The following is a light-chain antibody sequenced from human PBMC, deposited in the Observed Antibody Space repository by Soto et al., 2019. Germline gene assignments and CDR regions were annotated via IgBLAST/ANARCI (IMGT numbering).Light chain of an antibody. CDR1: SSDVGAYNY. CDR2: DVS. V-gene: IGLV2-11*01. CDR3: ASYRSANTLVV. Sequence: QSVLTQPRSVSGSPGQSVTISCTGTSSDVGAYNYVSWYQQHSGKAPKFMIYDVSKRPSGVPDRFSGSKSGNTASLTISGLQPEDEADYFCASYRSANTLVVFGTGTKVTVL. J-gene: IGLJ1*01.